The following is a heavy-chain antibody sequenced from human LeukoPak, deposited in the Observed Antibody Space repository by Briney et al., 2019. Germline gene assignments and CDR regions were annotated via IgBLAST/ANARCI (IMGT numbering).Heavy chain of an antibody. Sequence: GGSLRLSSTASGFIFSNYWMTWVRQAPGKGLEWAAQINQDGSKEYYIDSVKARFSISRDNARNSLSLQMNSLRAEDTAVYYCVRDGGVSGYDLLDYWGQGTLVTVSS. J-gene: IGHJ4*02. V-gene: IGHV3-7*01. CDR2: INQDGSKE. CDR3: VRDGGVSGYDLLDY. CDR1: GFIFSNYW. D-gene: IGHD5-12*01.